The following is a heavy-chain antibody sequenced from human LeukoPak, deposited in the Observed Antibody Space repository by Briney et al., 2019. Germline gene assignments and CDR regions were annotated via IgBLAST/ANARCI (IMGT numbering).Heavy chain of an antibody. V-gene: IGHV3-49*04. D-gene: IGHD1-14*01. Sequence: GGSLRLSCAVSGFTFDNHAMNWVRQAPGKGLEWIGFTRDRSASGTTEYAASVRGRFTISRDDSRRIAYLQMSSLRIEDTAVYYCTRAVTGQDRKYYFDYWGRGTRVTASS. CDR2: TRDRSASGTT. CDR1: GFTFDNHA. CDR3: TRAVTGQDRKYYFDY. J-gene: IGHJ4*02.